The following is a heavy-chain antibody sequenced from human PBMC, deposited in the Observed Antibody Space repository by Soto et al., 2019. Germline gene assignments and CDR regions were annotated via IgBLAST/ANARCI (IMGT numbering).Heavy chain of an antibody. V-gene: IGHV3-23*01. CDR3: AKASGWFGEFDY. CDR2: ISGSCGST. J-gene: IGHJ4*02. CDR1: GFTFSSYA. Sequence: EVQLLESGGGLVQPGGSLRLSCAASGFTFSSYAMSWVRQAPGKGLEWVSAISGSCGSTYYADAVKGRFTISRDNSKNTLYLQMNSLRAEGTAVYYCAKASGWFGEFDYWGQGTLVTVSS. D-gene: IGHD3-10*01.